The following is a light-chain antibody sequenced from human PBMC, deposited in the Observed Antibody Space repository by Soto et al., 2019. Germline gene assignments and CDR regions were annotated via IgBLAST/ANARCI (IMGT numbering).Light chain of an antibody. CDR2: EVS. Sequence: QSALTQPPSASGSPGQSVTISCTGTSSDVGGYTYVSWYQQHPGKAPKLMIYEVSKRPSGVPDRFSGSKSGTTASLTVSGLQAEDEADYYCSSYAGSNNGVFGGGTKLTVL. CDR3: SSYAGSNNGV. J-gene: IGLJ2*01. CDR1: SSDVGGYTY. V-gene: IGLV2-8*01.